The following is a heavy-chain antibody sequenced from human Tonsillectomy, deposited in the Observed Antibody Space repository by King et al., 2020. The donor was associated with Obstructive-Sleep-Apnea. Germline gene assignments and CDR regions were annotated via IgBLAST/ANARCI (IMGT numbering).Heavy chain of an antibody. CDR2: ISVSGDNT. J-gene: IGHJ5*01. CDR1: GFSFSSHA. D-gene: IGHD6-19*01. V-gene: IGHV3-23*04. CDR3: AKERDTSDWHWGFDS. Sequence: VQLVESGGGLVQPGGSLRLSCAGSGFSFSSHAMSWVRQAPGKGLECVSAISVSGDNTYYAASVKGRFTISRDRSQNTLYLQMNSLTDEDTGIYYCAKERDTSDWHWGFDSWGQGTLVTVSS.